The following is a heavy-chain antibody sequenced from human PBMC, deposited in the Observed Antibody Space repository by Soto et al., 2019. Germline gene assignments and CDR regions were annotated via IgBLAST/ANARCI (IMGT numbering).Heavy chain of an antibody. Sequence: QVQLVESGGGLVKPGGSLRLSCAVSGFTFSDYYMTWIRQAAGQGLEWVSYVSSSTSHTNYAADVKGRFTISRDNAKNSLFRQMDSLRAEDTAAYYWARGMGAAADYFDVWGQRTLVTV. CDR1: GFTFSDYY. CDR2: VSSSTSHT. CDR3: ARGMGAAADYFDV. D-gene: IGHD6-13*01. V-gene: IGHV3-11*05. J-gene: IGHJ4*02.